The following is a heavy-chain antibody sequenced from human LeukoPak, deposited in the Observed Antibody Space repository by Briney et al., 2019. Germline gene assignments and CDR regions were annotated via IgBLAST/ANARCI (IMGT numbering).Heavy chain of an antibody. CDR3: AKGAQLWLRGRIY. CDR2: IYYSGST. J-gene: IGHJ4*02. CDR1: GGSISSSSYY. Sequence: PSGTLSLTCTVSGGSISSSSYYWGWIRQPPGKGLEWIGSIYYSGSTNYNPSLKSRVTISVDTSKNQFSLKLSSVTAADTAVYYCAKGAQLWLRGRIYWGQGTLVTVSS. V-gene: IGHV4-39*07. D-gene: IGHD5-18*01.